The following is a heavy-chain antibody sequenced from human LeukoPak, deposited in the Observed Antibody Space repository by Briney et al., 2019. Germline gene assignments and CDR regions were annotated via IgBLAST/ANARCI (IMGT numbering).Heavy chain of an antibody. Sequence: SETLSLTCTVSGVPFSNYYWSWVRQSPRQGLEWIGEINHSGYTNYNPSLKSRVTMSIDTSKDQFSLKLTSVTAADAGVYYCTRAVAGHPDWGQGTLVTVSS. CDR3: TRAVAGHPD. CDR1: GVPFSNYY. V-gene: IGHV4-34*01. CDR2: INHSGYT. D-gene: IGHD6-19*01. J-gene: IGHJ4*02.